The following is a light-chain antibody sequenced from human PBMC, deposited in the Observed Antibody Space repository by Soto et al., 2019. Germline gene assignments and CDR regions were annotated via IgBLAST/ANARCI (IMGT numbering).Light chain of an antibody. CDR2: GAS. CDR1: QSISIN. V-gene: IGKV3D-15*01. J-gene: IGKJ1*01. CDR3: QQFRNWPWT. Sequence: EIVLTQSPGTLSVSRWDIVTLSCRASQSISINLAWYQHKPGQAPRLLIHGASTRATGIPARISGSGSGTEFTLTISSLQSEDFAVYYCQQFRNWPWTFGQGTKVDIK.